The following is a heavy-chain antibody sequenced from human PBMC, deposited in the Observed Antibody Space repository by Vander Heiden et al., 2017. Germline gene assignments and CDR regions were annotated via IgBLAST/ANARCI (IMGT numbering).Heavy chain of an antibody. D-gene: IGHD3-3*01. V-gene: IGHV4-31*02. CDR3: ARGGTIFGVVIWFDP. CDR1: GASISSGGYY. J-gene: IGHJ5*02. Sequence: QVQLRESGAGLVEPSQTLSLTWTVSGASISSGGYYWSWIRQHPGKGLEWIGYIYYSGSTYYNPSLKSRVTISVDTSKNQFSLKLSSVTAADTAVYYCARGGTIFGVVIWFDPCGQGTLVTVSS. CDR2: IYYSGST.